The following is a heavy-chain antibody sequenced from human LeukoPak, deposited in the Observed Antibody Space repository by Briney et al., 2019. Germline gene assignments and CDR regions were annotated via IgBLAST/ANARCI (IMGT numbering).Heavy chain of an antibody. CDR1: GGSISSGGYY. Sequence: SQTLSLTCTVSGGSISSGGYYWSWIRQPPGKGLEWIGYIYYSGSTYYNPSLKSRVTISVDTSKNQFSLKLSSVTAADTAVYYCARKYSGYYYGMDVWGQGTTVTVSS. CDR3: ARKYSGYYYGMDV. D-gene: IGHD3-22*01. J-gene: IGHJ6*02. CDR2: IYYSGST. V-gene: IGHV4-30-4*01.